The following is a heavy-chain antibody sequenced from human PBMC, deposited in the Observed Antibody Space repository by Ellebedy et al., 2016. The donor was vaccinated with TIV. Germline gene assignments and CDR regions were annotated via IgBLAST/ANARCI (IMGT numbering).Heavy chain of an antibody. Sequence: GESLKISCAASGFSFSSYAMSWVRQAPGKGLEWVSAISGSGGRTYYSDSVKGRFTISRDNSKNTLYLQMNSLRAEDTAVYYCARWPSGDAPLDYWGQGILVTVSS. CDR3: ARWPSGDAPLDY. CDR2: ISGSGGRT. J-gene: IGHJ4*02. D-gene: IGHD4-17*01. V-gene: IGHV3-23*01. CDR1: GFSFSSYA.